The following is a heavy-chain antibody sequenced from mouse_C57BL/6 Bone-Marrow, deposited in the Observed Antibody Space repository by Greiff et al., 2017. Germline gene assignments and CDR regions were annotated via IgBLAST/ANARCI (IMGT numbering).Heavy chain of an antibody. D-gene: IGHD2-3*01. V-gene: IGHV14-4*01. J-gene: IGHJ3*01. CDR1: GFNFKDDY. Sequence: VQLQQSGAELVRPGASVKLSCTASGFNFKDDYMHWVKQRPEQGLEWIGWIDPENGDTEYASKFQGKATITADTSSNTAYLQLSSLTSEDTAVYYCTCYDLGFAGWGKGTLVTVSA. CDR2: IDPENGDT. CDR3: TCYDLGFAG.